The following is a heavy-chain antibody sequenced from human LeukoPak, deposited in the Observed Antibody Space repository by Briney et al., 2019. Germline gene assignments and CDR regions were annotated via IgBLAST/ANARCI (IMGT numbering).Heavy chain of an antibody. CDR1: GFTFSNYW. J-gene: IGHJ4*02. D-gene: IGHD1/OR15-1a*01. V-gene: IGHV3-7*04. Sequence: GGSLRLSCAASGFTFSNYWMTWVRQAPGKGLKWVANIKQDETEKYYVDSVKGRFTISRDNAKNSLYLQMNSLRAEDTALYYCARGTDDFDYWGQGTLVTVSS. CDR2: IKQDETEK. CDR3: ARGTDDFDY.